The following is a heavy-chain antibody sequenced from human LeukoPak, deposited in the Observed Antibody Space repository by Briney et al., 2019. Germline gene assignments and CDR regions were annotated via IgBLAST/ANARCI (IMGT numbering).Heavy chain of an antibody. D-gene: IGHD2-8*01. CDR3: AKGLMVYAPPEVPWDF. V-gene: IGHV3-23*01. CDR2: ISGSGSSP. Sequence: SGGSLRLSCAASGFTFSSYAMSWVRQAPGKGLEWVSAISGSGSSPYYADSVKGRFTISRDNSKNTLYVQMNSLRAEDTAVYYCAKGLMVYAPPEVPWDFWGQGTQVTVSS. J-gene: IGHJ4*02. CDR1: GFTFSSYA.